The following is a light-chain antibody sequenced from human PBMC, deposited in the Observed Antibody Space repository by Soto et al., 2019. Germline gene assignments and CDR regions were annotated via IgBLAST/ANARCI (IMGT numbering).Light chain of an antibody. CDR1: SSDVGGYNY. CDR2: DVS. J-gene: IGLJ2*01. CDR3: SSYTSSSTVV. V-gene: IGLV2-14*03. Sequence: QSVLTQPASVSGSPGQSITISCTGTSSDVGGYNYVSWYQHHPGKAPKLMIYDVSNRPSGVSNRFSGSKSGNTASLSISGLQAEDEADDYWSSYTSSSTVVFGGGTKLTVL.